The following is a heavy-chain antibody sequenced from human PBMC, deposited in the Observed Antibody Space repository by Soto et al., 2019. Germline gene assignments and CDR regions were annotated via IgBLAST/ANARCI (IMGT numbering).Heavy chain of an antibody. CDR3: ASGASRWYPSFFAS. CDR2: IIPYYNTL. V-gene: IGHV1-69*01. CDR1: EGTFNSYA. Sequence: QAQVVQSGAEVRKPGSSVKLSCKASEGTFNSYAIAWVRQAPGQGLEWMGGIIPYYNTLNYAQKFQDRVTITADDSTSTVYMELSSLRSDDTAVYFGASGASRWYPSFFASWAQGTLVTVSS. D-gene: IGHD6-13*01. J-gene: IGHJ4*02.